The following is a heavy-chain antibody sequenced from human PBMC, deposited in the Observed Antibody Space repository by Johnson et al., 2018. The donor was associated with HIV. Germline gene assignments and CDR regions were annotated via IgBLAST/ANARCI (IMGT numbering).Heavy chain of an antibody. V-gene: IGHV3-30-3*01. CDR1: GFTFSSYA. D-gene: IGHD1-26*01. J-gene: IGHJ3*02. CDR2: ISYDGSNK. Sequence: QVQLVESGGGVVQPGRSLRLSCVASGFTFSSYAMHWVRQAPGKGLEWVAVISYDGSNKYYADSVKGRFTISRDNGMNSLYLQMNSLRAEDTAVYYCARAVGGSYHDAFDIWGQGTMVTVSS. CDR3: ARAVGGSYHDAFDI.